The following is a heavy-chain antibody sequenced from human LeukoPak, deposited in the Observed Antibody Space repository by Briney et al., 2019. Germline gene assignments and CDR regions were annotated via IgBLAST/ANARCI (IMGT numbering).Heavy chain of an antibody. CDR2: IYYSGST. D-gene: IGHD6-19*01. Sequence: SETLSLTCTVSGGSISSSSYYWGWIRQPPGKGLEWIGSIYYSGSTYYNPSLKSRVTISVDTSKNQFSLKLSSVTAADTAVYYCARRVRQWLNNWFDPWGQGTLVTVSS. CDR1: GGSISSSSYY. J-gene: IGHJ5*02. CDR3: ARRVRQWLNNWFDP. V-gene: IGHV4-39*07.